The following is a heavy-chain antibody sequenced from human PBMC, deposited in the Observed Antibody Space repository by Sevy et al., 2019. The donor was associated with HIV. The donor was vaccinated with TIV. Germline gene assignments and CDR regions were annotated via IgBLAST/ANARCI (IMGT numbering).Heavy chain of an antibody. D-gene: IGHD2-15*01. V-gene: IGHV3-30*18. CDR3: AKEGDCSSGGCYSVLLVVAYYFDY. CDR1: GFTFSSYG. J-gene: IGHJ4*02. Sequence: GGSLRLSCAASGFTFSSYGMHWVRQAPGKGLEWVAVISYDGSNKYYADSVKGRFTISRDNSKNTLYLQMNSLRAEDTVVLYWAKEGDCSSGGCYSVLLVVAYYFDYWGQGTLVTVSS. CDR2: ISYDGSNK.